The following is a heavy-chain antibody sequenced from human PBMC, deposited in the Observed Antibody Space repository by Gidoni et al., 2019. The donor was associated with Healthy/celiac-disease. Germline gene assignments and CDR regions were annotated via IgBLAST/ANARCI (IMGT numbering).Heavy chain of an antibody. CDR1: GGSISSSSNY. J-gene: IGHJ1*01. CDR2: IYYSGST. CDR3: ASNYDSSGYYYGEYFQH. Sequence: QLQLQESGPGLVKPSETLSLTCTVPGGSISSSSNYWGWIRQPPGKGLKWIGSIYYSGSTYYNPSLKSRVTISVDTSKNQFSLKLSSVTAADTAVYYCASNYDSSGYYYGEYFQHWGQGTLVTVSS. D-gene: IGHD3-22*01. V-gene: IGHV4-39*07.